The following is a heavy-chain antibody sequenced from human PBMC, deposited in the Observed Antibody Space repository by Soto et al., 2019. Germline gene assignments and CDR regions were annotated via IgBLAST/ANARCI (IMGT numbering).Heavy chain of an antibody. CDR3: AREDSIIIPAVSDF. V-gene: IGHV3-21*01. J-gene: IGHJ4*02. CDR1: GFYFNNYG. Sequence: GGSLRLSCAVSGFYFNNYGINWVRQAPGKGLEWVSSVSKSDYTYYSDSVKGRFTISRDNAKNSVSLQMNSLRPEDTAVYYCAREDSIIIPAVSDFWGQGTLVTVSS. D-gene: IGHD2-2*01. CDR2: VSKSDYT.